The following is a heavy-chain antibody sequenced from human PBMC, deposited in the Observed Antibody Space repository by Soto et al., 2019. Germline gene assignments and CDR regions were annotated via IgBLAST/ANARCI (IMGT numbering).Heavy chain of an antibody. J-gene: IGHJ4*02. D-gene: IGHD1-1*01. CDR1: GGSISSGGTGSY. Sequence: SETLSLTCTVSGGSISSGGTGSYWTWIRQLPGKGLEWIGYIYYTGNTYYNPSLKSRPTISIDTSENQFSLKLSSVTAADTAVYFCASGHDAYKVRYWGQGTLVTVSS. CDR3: ASGHDAYKVRY. CDR2: IYYTGNT. V-gene: IGHV4-31*03.